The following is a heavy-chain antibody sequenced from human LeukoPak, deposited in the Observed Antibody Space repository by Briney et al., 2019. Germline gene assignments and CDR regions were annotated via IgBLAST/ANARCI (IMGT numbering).Heavy chain of an antibody. CDR1: GFTFSSYG. CDR3: ARILDSAWGELGY. V-gene: IGHV3-30*03. Sequence: QPGRSLRLSCAASGFTFSSYGMHWVRQAPGKGLEWVAVIPYDGGNKYYADSVKGRFTISRDTSKSTLYLQMNSLRAEDTAVYYCARILDSAWGELGYWGQGTLVTVSS. D-gene: IGHD6-19*01. J-gene: IGHJ4*02. CDR2: IPYDGGNK.